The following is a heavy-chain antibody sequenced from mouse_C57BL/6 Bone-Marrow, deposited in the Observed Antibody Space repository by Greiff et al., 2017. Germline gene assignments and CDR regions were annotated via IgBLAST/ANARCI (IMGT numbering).Heavy chain of an antibody. CDR1: GYTFTSYW. J-gene: IGHJ2*01. V-gene: IGHV1-5*01. Sequence: EVQLQQSGTVLARPGASVKMSCKTSGYTFTSYWMHWVKQRPGPGLEWIGAIYPGNSDTSYNQKFKGKGKLTAVTSASTAYMELSSLTNEDSAVYYCTRGNFLYYFDYWGQGTTLTVSS. CDR3: TRGNFLYYFDY. CDR2: IYPGNSDT. D-gene: IGHD2-1*01.